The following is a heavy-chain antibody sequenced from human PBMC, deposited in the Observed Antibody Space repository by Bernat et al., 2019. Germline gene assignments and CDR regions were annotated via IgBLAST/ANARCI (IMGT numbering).Heavy chain of an antibody. CDR3: AREEFSSGAAGCFRD. J-gene: IGHJ4*02. V-gene: IGHV3-30*04. CDR1: GI. D-gene: IGHD6-19*01. CDR2: VTHDGRVQ. Sequence: QVQMVESGGGVAQPGRSLRLSCAASGIIHWVCQAPGKGLEWLALVTHDGRVQNYADSVKGRFTISRDNSNYIVYLQMDSLRIEDTGVYFCAREEFSSGAAGCFRDWGQGTVVTVSS.